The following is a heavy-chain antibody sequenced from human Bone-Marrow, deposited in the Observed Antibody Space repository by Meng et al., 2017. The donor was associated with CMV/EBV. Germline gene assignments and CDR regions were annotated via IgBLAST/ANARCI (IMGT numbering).Heavy chain of an antibody. CDR3: ARDMSDGKPPSGWYSGFAGRGMDV. D-gene: IGHD6-19*01. CDR1: GSTFSIYA. CDR2: ISSNGGST. J-gene: IGHJ6*02. V-gene: IGHV3-64*02. Sequence: GGSRRLSCAALGSTFSIYAMHWVRQAPGKGLEYVSAISSNGGSTYYADSVKGRFTISRDNSKNTLYLQMGSLRAEDMAVYYCARDMSDGKPPSGWYSGFAGRGMDVWGQGTTVTASS.